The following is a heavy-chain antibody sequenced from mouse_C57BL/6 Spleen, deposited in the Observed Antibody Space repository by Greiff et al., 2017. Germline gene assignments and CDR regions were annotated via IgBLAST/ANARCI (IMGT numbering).Heavy chain of an antibody. V-gene: IGHV5-9-1*02. J-gene: IGHJ4*01. Sequence: EVKLMESGEGLVKPGGSLKLSCAASGFTFSSYAMSWVRQTPEKRLEWVAYISSGGDYIYYADTVKGRFTISRDNARNTLYLQMSSLKSEDTAMYYCTGIYYGNYDAMDYWGQGTSVTVSS. CDR3: TGIYYGNYDAMDY. CDR1: GFTFSSYA. D-gene: IGHD2-1*01. CDR2: ISSGGDYI.